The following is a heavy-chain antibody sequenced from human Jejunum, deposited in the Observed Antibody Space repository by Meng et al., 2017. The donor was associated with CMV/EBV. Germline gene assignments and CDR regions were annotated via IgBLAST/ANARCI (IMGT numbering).Heavy chain of an antibody. Sequence: NWVRQAPGKGLEWVSYISTGGRTIYYADSVKGRFTISRDNAKNSLYLQMNSLRAEDTAVYYCARDRYCHNGVCYAFPPPYYYGMDVWGQGTTVTVSS. CDR2: ISTGGRTI. V-gene: IGHV3-48*03. D-gene: IGHD2-8*01. J-gene: IGHJ6*02. CDR3: ARDRYCHNGVCYAFPPPYYYGMDV.